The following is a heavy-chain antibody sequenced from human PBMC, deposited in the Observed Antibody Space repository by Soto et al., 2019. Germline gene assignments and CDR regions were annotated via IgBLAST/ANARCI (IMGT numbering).Heavy chain of an antibody. CDR2: IWYDGSNK. V-gene: IGHV3-33*01. Sequence: HLGGSLRLSCAVSGFTFSSYGMHWVRQAPGKGLEWVAVIWYDGSNKYYADSVKGRFTISRDNSKNTLYLQMNSLRAEDTAVYYCARDFVLAARGPFDDWGQGTLVTVSS. CDR1: GFTFSSYG. J-gene: IGHJ4*02. D-gene: IGHD6-6*01. CDR3: ARDFVLAARGPFDD.